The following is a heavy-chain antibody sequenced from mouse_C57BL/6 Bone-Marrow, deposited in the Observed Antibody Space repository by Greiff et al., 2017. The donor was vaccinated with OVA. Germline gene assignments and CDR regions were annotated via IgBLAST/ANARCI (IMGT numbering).Heavy chain of an antibody. V-gene: IGHV12-3*01. J-gene: IGHJ3*01. Sequence: VQRVESGPGLVKPSQSLFLTCSITGFPITSGYYWIWIRQSPGKPLEWMGYITHSGETFYNPSLQIPISITRETSKNQFFLQLNSVTTEDTAMYYCAGGYYDGYPWFAYWGQGTLVTVSA. CDR2: ITHSGET. D-gene: IGHD2-3*01. CDR1: GFPITSGYY. CDR3: AGGYYDGYPWFAY.